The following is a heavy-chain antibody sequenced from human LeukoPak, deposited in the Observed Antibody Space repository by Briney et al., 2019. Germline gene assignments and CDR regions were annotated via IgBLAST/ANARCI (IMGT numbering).Heavy chain of an antibody. V-gene: IGHV4-34*01. CDR3: ARHRKYSSSWYPPARDY. CDR2: INHSGST. J-gene: IGHJ4*02. Sequence: KPSETLSLTCAVYGGSFSGYCWSWIRQPPGKGLEWIGEINHSGSTNYNPSLKSRVTISVDTSKNQFSLKLSSVTAADTAVYYCARHRKYSSSWYPPARDYWGQGTLVTVSS. CDR1: GGSFSGYC. D-gene: IGHD6-13*01.